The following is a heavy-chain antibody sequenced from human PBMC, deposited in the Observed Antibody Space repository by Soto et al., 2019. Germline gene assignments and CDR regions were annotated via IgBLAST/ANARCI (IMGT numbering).Heavy chain of an antibody. CDR2: IYPGDSDT. Sequence: EVQLVQSGAEVKKPGESLKISCKGSGYSFTSYWIGWVRQMPGKGLEWMGIIYPGDSDTRYSPSFQGQVTISADKSISTAYLQWSSLKASDTAMYYCAKDSGFMVYAHRLDYYYGMDVWGQGTTVTVSS. CDR1: GYSFTSYW. V-gene: IGHV5-51*01. J-gene: IGHJ6*02. CDR3: AKDSGFMVYAHRLDYYYGMDV. D-gene: IGHD2-8*01.